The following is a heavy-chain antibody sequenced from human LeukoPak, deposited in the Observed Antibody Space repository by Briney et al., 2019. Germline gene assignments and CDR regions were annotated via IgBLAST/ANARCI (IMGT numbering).Heavy chain of an antibody. V-gene: IGHV4-59*12. Sequence: SETLSLTCTVSGGSISGYYWSWIRQPPGKGLEWIGYIYYSGSTNYNPSLKSRVTISVDTSKNQFSLKLSSVTAADTAVYYCARGKRHYDILTGYSTLSTMGAFDIWGQGTMVTVSS. D-gene: IGHD3-9*01. CDR1: GGSISGYY. CDR3: ARGKRHYDILTGYSTLSTMGAFDI. J-gene: IGHJ3*02. CDR2: IYYSGST.